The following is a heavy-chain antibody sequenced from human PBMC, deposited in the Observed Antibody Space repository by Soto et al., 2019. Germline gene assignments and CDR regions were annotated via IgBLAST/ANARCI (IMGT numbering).Heavy chain of an antibody. Sequence: GASVKVSCKASGYTFTSYAMHWVRQAPGQRLEWMGWINAGNGNTKYSQKFQGRVTITRDTSASTAYMELSSLRSEDTAVYYCARDQYYYGSGSYYNVYYYYVMDVWGQGTTVTVSS. D-gene: IGHD3-10*01. V-gene: IGHV1-3*01. CDR1: GYTFTSYA. CDR2: INAGNGNT. J-gene: IGHJ6*02. CDR3: ARDQYYYGSGSYYNVYYYYVMDV.